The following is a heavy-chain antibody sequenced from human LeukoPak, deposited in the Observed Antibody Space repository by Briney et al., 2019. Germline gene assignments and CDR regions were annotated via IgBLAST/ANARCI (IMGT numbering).Heavy chain of an antibody. CDR1: GGSISSYY. CDR2: IYTSGST. V-gene: IGHV4-4*07. J-gene: IGHJ5*02. Sequence: SETLSLTCIVSGGSISSYYWSWIRQPAGKGLEWIGRIYTSGSTNYNPSLKSRVTMSVDTSKNQFSLKLSSVTAADTAVYYCARGRGADFWSGYYNWFDPWGQGTLVTVSS. D-gene: IGHD3-3*01. CDR3: ARGRGADFWSGYYNWFDP.